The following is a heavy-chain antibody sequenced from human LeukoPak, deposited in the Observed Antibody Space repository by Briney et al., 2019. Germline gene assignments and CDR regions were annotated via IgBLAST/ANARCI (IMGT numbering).Heavy chain of an antibody. V-gene: IGHV1-8*01. CDR1: GYTFTSYD. Sequence: ASVKVSCKASGYTFTSYDINWVRQATGQGLEWMGWMNPNSGNTGYAQKFQGRVTMTRNTSISTAYMELSSLRSEDTAVYYCARGHYGSGSYNFDYWGQGTLVTVSS. CDR3: ARGHYGSGSYNFDY. J-gene: IGHJ4*02. CDR2: MNPNSGNT. D-gene: IGHD3-10*01.